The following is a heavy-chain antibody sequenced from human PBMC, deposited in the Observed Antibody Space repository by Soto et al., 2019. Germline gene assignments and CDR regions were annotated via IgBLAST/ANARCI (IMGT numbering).Heavy chain of an antibody. Sequence: SETLSLTCAVYGGSFSGYYWSWIRQPPGKGLEWIGEINHSGSTNYNPSLKSRVTISVDTSKNQFSLKLSSVTAADTAVYYCARVRRITIFGVVIISSFDYWGQGTLVTVSS. D-gene: IGHD3-3*01. V-gene: IGHV4-34*01. J-gene: IGHJ4*02. CDR2: INHSGST. CDR1: GGSFSGYY. CDR3: ARVRRITIFGVVIISSFDY.